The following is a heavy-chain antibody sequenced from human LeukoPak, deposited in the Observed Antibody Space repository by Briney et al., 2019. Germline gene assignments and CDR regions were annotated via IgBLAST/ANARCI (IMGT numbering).Heavy chain of an antibody. J-gene: IGHJ4*02. CDR1: GLTVSSNY. CDR2: IYRGGGT. D-gene: IGHD6-13*01. CDR3: TREGRSLAAARYYFDY. Sequence: GGSLRLSCAASGLTVSSNYMNWVRQAPGKGLEWVSVIYRGGGTYYADSVRGRFTISRDNSNNTVFLQMNSLRAEDTAMYYCTREGRSLAAARYYFDYWGQGTLVTVSS. V-gene: IGHV3-66*01.